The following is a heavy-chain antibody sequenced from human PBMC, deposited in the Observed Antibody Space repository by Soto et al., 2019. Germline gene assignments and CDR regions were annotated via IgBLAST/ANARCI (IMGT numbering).Heavy chain of an antibody. D-gene: IGHD3-9*01. CDR1: GFTFSSYA. V-gene: IGHV3-23*01. CDR3: AKDEPAGGRYFDWDLLGY. J-gene: IGHJ4*02. CDR2: ISGSGGST. Sequence: EVQLLESGGGLVQPGGSLRLSCAASGFTFSSYAMSWVRQAPGKGLEWVSAISGSGGSTYYADSVKGRFTISRDNYKNTLYLQMNSLRAEDTAVYYCAKDEPAGGRYFDWDLLGYWGQGTLVTVSS.